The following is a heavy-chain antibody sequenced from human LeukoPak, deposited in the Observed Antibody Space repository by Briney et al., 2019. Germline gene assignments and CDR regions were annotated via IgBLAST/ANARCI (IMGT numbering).Heavy chain of an antibody. D-gene: IGHD5-12*01. V-gene: IGHV4-61*02. Sequence: PSETLSLTCTVSGGSISSGSYYWSWIRQPAGKGLEWIGRIYTSGSTNYNPSLKSRVTISVDTSKNQFSLKLSSVTAAHTAVYYCARESGYDLVDYWGQGTLVTVSS. CDR3: ARESGYDLVDY. J-gene: IGHJ4*02. CDR1: GGSISSGSYY. CDR2: IYTSGST.